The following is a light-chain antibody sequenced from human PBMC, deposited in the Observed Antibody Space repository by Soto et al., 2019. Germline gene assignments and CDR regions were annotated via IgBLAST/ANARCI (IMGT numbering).Light chain of an antibody. CDR1: SSDVGYYNY. CDR2: DVS. V-gene: IGLV2-14*01. CDR3: SSYTSTGTPWV. J-gene: IGLJ1*01. Sequence: QSALTQPASVSGSPGQSITVSCTGTSSDVGYYNYVSWYQQHPGKAPKLMIYDVSSRPSGVSNRFSGSKSGNTASLTISGLQAEDEADYYCSSYTSTGTPWVFGTGNKVTVL.